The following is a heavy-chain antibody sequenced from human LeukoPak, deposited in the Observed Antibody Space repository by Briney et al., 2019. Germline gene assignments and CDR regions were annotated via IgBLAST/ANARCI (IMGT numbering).Heavy chain of an antibody. J-gene: IGHJ4*02. CDR3: AKRPNYGGNSGSYFDY. CDR1: GFAFSSYG. V-gene: IGHV3-30*18. Sequence: GGSLRLSCAASGFAFSSYGMHWVRQAPGKGLEWVAVISYDGSNKYYADSVKGRFTISRDNSKNTLYLQMNSLRAEDTAVYYCAKRPNYGGNSGSYFDYWGQGTLVTVSS. D-gene: IGHD4-23*01. CDR2: ISYDGSNK.